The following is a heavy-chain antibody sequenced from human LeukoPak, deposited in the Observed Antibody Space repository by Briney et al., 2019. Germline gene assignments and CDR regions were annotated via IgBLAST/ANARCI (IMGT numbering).Heavy chain of an antibody. CDR1: GGSISSYY. CDR2: IYYSGST. J-gene: IGHJ4*02. V-gene: IGHV4-59*01. CDR3: ARISYYYESSGYSYYFDY. D-gene: IGHD3-22*01. Sequence: SETLSLTCTVSGGSISSYYWSWIRQPPGKGLEWIGYIYYSGSTNYNPSLKSRVTISVDTSKNQFSLKLSSVTAADTAVYYCARISYYYESSGYSYYFDYWGQGTLVTVSS.